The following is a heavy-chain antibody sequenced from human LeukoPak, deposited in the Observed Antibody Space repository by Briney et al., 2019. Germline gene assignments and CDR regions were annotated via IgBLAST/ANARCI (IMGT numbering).Heavy chain of an antibody. J-gene: IGHJ4*02. CDR3: ARGDPAAAAGDY. D-gene: IGHD6-13*01. V-gene: IGHV1-8*02. CDR1: GYTFTGYY. CDR2: INPNSGNT. Sequence: ASVKVSCKASGYTFTGYYMHWVRQAPGQGLEWMGWINPNSGNTGYAQKFQGRVTMTRNTSISTAYMELSSLRSEDTAVYYCARGDPAAAAGDYWGQGTLVTVSS.